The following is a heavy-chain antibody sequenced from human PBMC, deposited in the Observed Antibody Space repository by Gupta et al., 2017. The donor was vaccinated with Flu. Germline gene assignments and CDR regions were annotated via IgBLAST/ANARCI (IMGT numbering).Heavy chain of an antibody. J-gene: IGHJ5*02. D-gene: IGHD3-16*01. Sequence: PPGKGLGRIANVFFDGSTYYNPSLKDRVTMSVDTSKNLFSLKLKPATTADTAGYYCARRKAEFGARLGGLDPWGQGILVTDST. CDR2: VFFDGST. CDR3: ARRKAEFGARLGGLDP. V-gene: IGHV4-39*01.